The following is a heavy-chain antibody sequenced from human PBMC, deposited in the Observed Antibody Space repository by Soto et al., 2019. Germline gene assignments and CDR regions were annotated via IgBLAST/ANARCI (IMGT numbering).Heavy chain of an antibody. CDR3: ARDSSYISGWYSASWFDL. D-gene: IGHD6-19*01. J-gene: IGHJ5*02. V-gene: IGHV4-59*01. CDR2: IYYSGST. Sequence: SETLSLTCTVSGGSISSYYWSWIRQPPGKGLEWIGYIYYSGSTNYNPSLKSRVTISVDTSKNQFSLKLSSVTAADTAVYYCARDSSYISGWYSASWFDLSGQGTLVTVSS. CDR1: GGSISSYY.